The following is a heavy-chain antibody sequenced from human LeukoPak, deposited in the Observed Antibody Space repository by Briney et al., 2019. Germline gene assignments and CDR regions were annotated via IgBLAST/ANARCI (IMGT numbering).Heavy chain of an antibody. D-gene: IGHD6-19*01. CDR3: ARDSGSGGP. CDR1: GFIFSNYW. CDR2: INQDGSQK. V-gene: IGHV3-7*01. Sequence: PGGSLRLSCAVSGFIFSNYWMSWVRQAPGKGLEWVANINQDGSQKDYVDSVKGRFTISKDNAKNSLYLQMSSLRADDTAVYYCARDSGSGGPWGQGTLVTVSS. J-gene: IGHJ5*02.